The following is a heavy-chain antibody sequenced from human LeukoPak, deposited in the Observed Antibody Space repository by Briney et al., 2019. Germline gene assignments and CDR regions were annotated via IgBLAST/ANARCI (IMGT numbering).Heavy chain of an antibody. CDR1: GFTFSSYG. V-gene: IGHV3-30*18. CDR2: ISYDGSNK. Sequence: GGSLRLSCAASGFTFSSYGMHWVRQAPGKGLEWVAVISYDGSNKYYADSVKGRFTISRDNSKNTPYLQMNSLRAEDTAVYYCAKDKQWLILDYWGQGTLVTVSS. CDR3: AKDKQWLILDY. D-gene: IGHD6-19*01. J-gene: IGHJ4*02.